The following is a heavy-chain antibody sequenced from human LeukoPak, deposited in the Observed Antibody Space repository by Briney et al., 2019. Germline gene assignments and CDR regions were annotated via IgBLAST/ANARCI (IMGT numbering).Heavy chain of an antibody. CDR2: ITNSGTTK. J-gene: IGHJ5*02. CDR1: GFTFSSYE. V-gene: IGHV3-48*03. D-gene: IGHD2-15*01. Sequence: GGSLRLSCAASGFTFSSYEMNWVRQAPGKGLEWVSFITNSGTTKHYADSVKGRFTISRDNAKNSVYLQMSSLRAEDTAVYYCARGLLLTWGQGTLVTVSS. CDR3: ARGLLLT.